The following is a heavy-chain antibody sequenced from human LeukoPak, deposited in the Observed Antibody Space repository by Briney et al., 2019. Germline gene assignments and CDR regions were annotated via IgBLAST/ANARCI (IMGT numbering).Heavy chain of an antibody. D-gene: IGHD3-22*01. V-gene: IGHV3-30-3*01. J-gene: IGHJ3*02. CDR2: ISYDGSNK. CDR1: GFTFSNYA. Sequence: QTGGSLRLSCAASGFTFSNYAMKWVRQAPGKGLEWVAVISYDGSNKYYADSVKGRFTISRDNSENTLYLQMNSLRAEDTAVYYCAIIRAYYYDSSGYYDAFDIWGQGTMVTVSS. CDR3: AIIRAYYYDSSGYYDAFDI.